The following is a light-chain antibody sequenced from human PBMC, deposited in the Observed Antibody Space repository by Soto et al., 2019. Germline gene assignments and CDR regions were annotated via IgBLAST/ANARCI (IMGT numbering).Light chain of an antibody. Sequence: QSVLTQPPSASGTPGQTVTISCSGSSSNIGSNYVYWYQQFPGTAPKLLITTNNQRPSGVPDRFSGCKSGSSASLVISGLLSEDEADYYCATWDDSLKGVFGTGTKVTVL. V-gene: IGLV1-47*02. CDR3: ATWDDSLKGV. CDR1: SSNIGSNY. CDR2: TNN. J-gene: IGLJ1*01.